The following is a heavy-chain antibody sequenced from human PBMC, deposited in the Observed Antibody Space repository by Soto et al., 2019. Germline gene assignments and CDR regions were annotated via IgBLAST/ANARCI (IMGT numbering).Heavy chain of an antibody. CDR3: AKDLRAHSFLWYYDY. J-gene: IGHJ4*02. Sequence: GGSLRLSCAASGFTFSSYAMSWVRQAPGKGLEWVSAISGSGGSTYYADSVKGRFTISRDNSKNTLYLQMNSLRAEDTAVYYCAKDLRAHSFLWYYDYWGQGTLVTVSS. D-gene: IGHD3-10*01. CDR2: ISGSGGST. V-gene: IGHV3-23*01. CDR1: GFTFSSYA.